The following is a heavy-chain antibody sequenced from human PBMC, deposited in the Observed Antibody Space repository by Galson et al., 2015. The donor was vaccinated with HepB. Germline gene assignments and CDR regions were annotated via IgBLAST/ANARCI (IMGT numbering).Heavy chain of an antibody. CDR1: GGSISSYY. CDR2: IYTSGST. D-gene: IGHD6-19*01. Sequence: TLSLTCTVSGGSISSYYWSWIRQPAGKGLEWIGRIYTSGSTNYNPSLKSRVTMSVDMSKNQFSLKLSSVTAADTAVYYCARSGYSSGWYLETEYYFDYWGQGTLVTVSS. V-gene: IGHV4-4*07. J-gene: IGHJ4*02. CDR3: ARSGYSSGWYLETEYYFDY.